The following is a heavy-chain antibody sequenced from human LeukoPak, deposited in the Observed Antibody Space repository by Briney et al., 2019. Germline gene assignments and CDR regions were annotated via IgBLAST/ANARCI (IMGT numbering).Heavy chain of an antibody. Sequence: PSETLSLTCAVYGASLSGYYWIWIRQPPGRGLEWIGEISYTGNTNYNPSLKSRVTISMDTSRNQLSLKLSSVTAADTAVFYCARGPRQTGRVRPYGFDIWGQGTMVTVSS. D-gene: IGHD1-1*01. V-gene: IGHV4-34*01. CDR3: ARGPRQTGRVRPYGFDI. J-gene: IGHJ3*02. CDR1: GASLSGYY. CDR2: ISYTGNT.